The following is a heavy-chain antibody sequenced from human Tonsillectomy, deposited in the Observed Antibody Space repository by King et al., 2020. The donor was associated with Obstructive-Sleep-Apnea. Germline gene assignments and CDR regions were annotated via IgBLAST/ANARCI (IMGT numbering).Heavy chain of an antibody. V-gene: IGHV4-30-4*01. CDR2: IYYSGST. D-gene: IGHD3-9*01. Sequence: QLQESGPGLVKPSQTLSLTCNVSGGSLSSGDYYWNWIRQPPGKGLEWIGYIYYSGSTYYNPSLKSRVTILVDTSKNQFSLKLSSVTAADTAVYYCARERHQYDILTGYSRWFDLWGQGTLVTVSS. CDR1: GGSLSSGDYY. J-gene: IGHJ5*02. CDR3: ARERHQYDILTGYSRWFDL.